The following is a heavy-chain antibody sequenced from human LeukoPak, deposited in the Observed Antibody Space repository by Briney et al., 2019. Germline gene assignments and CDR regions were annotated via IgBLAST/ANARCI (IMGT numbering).Heavy chain of an antibody. CDR1: GYSFTDYY. J-gene: IGHJ4*02. CDR2: INTNTGNP. Sequence: ASVKVSCKASGYSFTDYYMHWVRQAPGQGLEWMGWINTNTGNPTYAQGFIRRFVFSLDTSVSTAYLQISSLKAEDTAVYFCARIHQDFWSGYYSDYWGQGTLVTVSS. D-gene: IGHD3-3*01. V-gene: IGHV7-4-1*02. CDR3: ARIHQDFWSGYYSDY.